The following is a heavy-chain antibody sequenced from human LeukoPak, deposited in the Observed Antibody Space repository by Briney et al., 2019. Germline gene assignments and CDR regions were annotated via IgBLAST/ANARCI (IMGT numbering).Heavy chain of an antibody. Sequence: GSSVKVSCKASGGTFSSYAISWVRQATGQGLEWMGWMNPNSGNTGYAQKFQGRVTMTRNTSISTAYMELSSLRSEDTAVYYCARADRDGYNNLDYWGQGTLVTVSS. J-gene: IGHJ4*02. D-gene: IGHD5-24*01. CDR2: MNPNSGNT. CDR3: ARADRDGYNNLDY. CDR1: GGTFSSYA. V-gene: IGHV1-8*02.